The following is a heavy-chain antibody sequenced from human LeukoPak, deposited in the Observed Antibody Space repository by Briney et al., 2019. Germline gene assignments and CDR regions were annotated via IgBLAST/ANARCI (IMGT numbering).Heavy chain of an antibody. Sequence: GGSLRLSCATSGFAFSDYYMSWIRQAPGNGLEWVSYISSSGSTTYYADSVKGRFTLSRDNAKNSLYLQMNSLRAEDTAVYYCARDNGMYYFDYWGQGTLVTVSS. J-gene: IGHJ4*02. V-gene: IGHV3-11*01. CDR1: GFAFSDYY. CDR2: ISSSGSTT. D-gene: IGHD1-1*01. CDR3: ARDNGMYYFDY.